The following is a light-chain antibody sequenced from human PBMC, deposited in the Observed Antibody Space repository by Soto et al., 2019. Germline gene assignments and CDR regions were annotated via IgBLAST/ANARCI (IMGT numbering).Light chain of an antibody. Sequence: MVMTQSPATLSVSPGERATLSCRASQSVSNKLAWYQQKPGQAPRLLIYDTSTRATGIPARFSGSGSGTEFTLTISSLQSEDFAVYYCQQYSNWPPFTFGQGTRLEIK. CDR1: QSVSNK. CDR3: QQYSNWPPFT. CDR2: DTS. V-gene: IGKV3-15*01. J-gene: IGKJ5*01.